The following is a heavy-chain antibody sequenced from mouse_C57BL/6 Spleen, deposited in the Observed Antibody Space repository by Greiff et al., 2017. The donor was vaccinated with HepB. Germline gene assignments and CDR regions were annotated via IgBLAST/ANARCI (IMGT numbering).Heavy chain of an antibody. J-gene: IGHJ2*01. Sequence: DVKLVESEGGLVQPGSSMKLSCTASGFTFSDYYMAWVRQVPEKGLEWVANINYDGSSTYYLDSLKSRFIISRDNAKNILYLQMSSLKSEDTATYYCARVGGSWFDYWGQGTTLTVSS. D-gene: IGHD1-1*02. CDR3: ARVGGSWFDY. CDR1: GFTFSDYY. CDR2: INYDGSST. V-gene: IGHV5-16*01.